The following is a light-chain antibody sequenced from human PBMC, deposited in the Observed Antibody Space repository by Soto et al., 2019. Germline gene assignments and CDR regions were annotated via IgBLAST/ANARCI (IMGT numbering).Light chain of an antibody. CDR3: SSYTSSTTLA. Sequence: QSALTQPASVSGSPGQSITISCTGTSSDVGIYNYVSWYQQHPDKVPKLMIYDVSNRPSGVSNRFSGSKSGNTASLTISGLQAEDEADYYCSSYTSSTTLAFGNGTKVTVL. V-gene: IGLV2-14*01. J-gene: IGLJ1*01. CDR1: SSDVGIYNY. CDR2: DVS.